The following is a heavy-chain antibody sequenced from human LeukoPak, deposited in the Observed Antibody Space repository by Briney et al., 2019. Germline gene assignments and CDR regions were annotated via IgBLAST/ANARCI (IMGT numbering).Heavy chain of an antibody. J-gene: IGHJ4*02. V-gene: IGHV4-4*02. D-gene: IGHD1-26*01. CDR1: GDPLNTNTW. Sequence: SGTLSLTCAVSGDPLNTNTWWSWVRQPPRKGLEWTGEIFHSGSTNYHPSLESRLTISMDKSKNSFSLRLTSVTAADTAVYYCARVRRVGATPFDYWGQGTLVTVSS. CDR2: IFHSGST. CDR3: ARVRRVGATPFDY.